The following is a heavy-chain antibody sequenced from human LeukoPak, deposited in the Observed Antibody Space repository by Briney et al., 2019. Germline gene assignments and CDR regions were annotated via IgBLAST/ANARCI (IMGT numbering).Heavy chain of an antibody. Sequence: GGSLRLSCAASGFTFSDYYMSWIRQAPGKGLEWVSYISSSGSTIYYADSVKGRFTISRDNAKNSLYLQMNSLRAEDTAAYYCARDLDVLRFFDATYYYYGMDVWGQGTTVTVSS. CDR2: ISSSGSTI. CDR1: GFTFSDYY. V-gene: IGHV3-11*04. J-gene: IGHJ6*02. D-gene: IGHD3-3*01. CDR3: ARDLDVLRFFDATYYYYGMDV.